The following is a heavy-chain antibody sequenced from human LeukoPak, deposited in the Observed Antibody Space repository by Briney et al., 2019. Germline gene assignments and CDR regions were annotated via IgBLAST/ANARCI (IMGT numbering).Heavy chain of an antibody. Sequence: SETLSLTCTVSGGSISSYYWSWIRQPPGKGLEWIGYIYYSGSTNYNPSLKSRVTVSVDTFKNQFSLKLSSVTAADTAVYYCARQGYCRSTSCIYYWGQGTLVTVSS. J-gene: IGHJ4*02. CDR1: GGSISSYY. D-gene: IGHD2-2*01. CDR2: IYYSGST. V-gene: IGHV4-59*08. CDR3: ARQGYCRSTSCIYY.